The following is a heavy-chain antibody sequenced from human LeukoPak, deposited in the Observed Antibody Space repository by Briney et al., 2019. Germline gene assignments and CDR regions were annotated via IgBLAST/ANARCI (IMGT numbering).Heavy chain of an antibody. CDR2: IHPSSGDI. Sequence: ASVKVSCKASGYTFTGYYMQWVRQAPGQGLEWMGWIHPSSGDINYSQKFQDRVTMTRDTSISTDYMELSRLTSDDTAVYYCARVRGYDYVRGICPYWGQGTLVTVSS. J-gene: IGHJ4*02. CDR1: GYTFTGYY. CDR3: ARVRGYDYVRGICPY. V-gene: IGHV1-2*02. D-gene: IGHD3-16*01.